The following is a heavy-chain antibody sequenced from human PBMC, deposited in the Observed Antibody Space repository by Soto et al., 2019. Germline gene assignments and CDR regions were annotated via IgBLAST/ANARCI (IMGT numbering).Heavy chain of an antibody. V-gene: IGHV1-46*01. D-gene: IGHD3-3*01. Sequence: QVQLVQSGAEVKKPGASVTISCKASGYTFTNYYLHWVRQAAGQRLEWMGLINASGGSTRYAHKVQDRVVMTTDTSTNTVYMELRRLRSEDTAVYSCARALRFMDPRDYYGMDVWGQGTTVTVSS. CDR1: GYTFTNYY. CDR3: ARALRFMDPRDYYGMDV. CDR2: INASGGST. J-gene: IGHJ6*02.